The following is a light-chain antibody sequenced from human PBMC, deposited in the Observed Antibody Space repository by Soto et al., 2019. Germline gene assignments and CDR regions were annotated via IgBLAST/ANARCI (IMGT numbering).Light chain of an antibody. Sequence: EIVLTQSPGTLSLSPGERATLSCRASQSVSSGYFAWYQQKPGQAPRLLIYGASSRATGIPDRFSGSRSGTDLILTISRLQPEDYAAYYCQQYGSSPSWTFGQGTKVEIK. CDR2: GAS. J-gene: IGKJ1*01. V-gene: IGKV3-20*01. CDR3: QQYGSSPSWT. CDR1: QSVSSGY.